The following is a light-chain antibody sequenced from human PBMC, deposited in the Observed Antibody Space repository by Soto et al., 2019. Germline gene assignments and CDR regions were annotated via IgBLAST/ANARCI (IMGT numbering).Light chain of an antibody. V-gene: IGKV3-20*01. Sequence: EIVLTQSPGTLSSSPGERATLSCRASQSINSRYLAWYQQKPGQAPRLLIYGASSRATGIPDRFSGSGSGTDFTLTISSLEPEDFAAYYCQQFGSSPGFTFGPGTKVDIK. CDR3: QQFGSSPGFT. CDR1: QSINSRY. CDR2: GAS. J-gene: IGKJ3*01.